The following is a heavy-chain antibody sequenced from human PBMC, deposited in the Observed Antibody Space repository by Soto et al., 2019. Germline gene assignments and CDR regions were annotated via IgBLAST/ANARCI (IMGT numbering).Heavy chain of an antibody. CDR1: EGTFSSYT. V-gene: IGHV1-69*08. CDR3: ARDDHGVDI. CDR2: IIPILGIA. Sequence: QVQLVQSGAEVKKSGSSVKVSCKASEGTFSSYTISWVRQAPEQGLEWMGRIIPILGIANYAQKFQGRVAITADKSTSTAYMEMSSLRSDETAVYYCARDDHGVDIWGQGTMVTVSS. D-gene: IGHD3-16*01. J-gene: IGHJ3*02.